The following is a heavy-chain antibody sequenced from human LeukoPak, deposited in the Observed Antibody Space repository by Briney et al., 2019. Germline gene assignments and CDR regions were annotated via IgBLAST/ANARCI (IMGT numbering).Heavy chain of an antibody. D-gene: IGHD3-22*01. J-gene: IGHJ6*02. CDR1: GFTFSGST. CDR2: IRSKANSYAT. Sequence: GGSLRLSCAASGFTFSGSTMHWVRQASGKGLEWVGRIRSKANSYATAYAASVKGRFTISRDDSKNTAYLQMNSLKTEDTAVYYCTRRDYDSSGYRPYYGMDVWGQGTTVTVSS. CDR3: TRRDYDSSGYRPYYGMDV. V-gene: IGHV3-73*01.